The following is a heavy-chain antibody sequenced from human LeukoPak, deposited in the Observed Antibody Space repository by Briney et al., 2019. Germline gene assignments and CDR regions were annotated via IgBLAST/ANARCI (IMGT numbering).Heavy chain of an antibody. V-gene: IGHV4-4*07. CDR2: VYTSGST. CDR3: ARDLKRGVAVAGDFDY. CDR1: GGSISSYY. J-gene: IGHJ4*02. Sequence: SETLSLTCTVSGGSISSYYWSWIRQPAGKGLEWIGRVYTSGSTNYNPSLKSRVTMSVDTSKNQFSLKLSSVTAADTAVYYCARDLKRGVAVAGDFDYWGQGTLVTVSS. D-gene: IGHD6-19*01.